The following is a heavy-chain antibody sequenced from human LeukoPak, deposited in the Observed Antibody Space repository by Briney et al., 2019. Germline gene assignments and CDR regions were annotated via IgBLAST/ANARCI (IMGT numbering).Heavy chain of an antibody. Sequence: SETLSLTCTVSGGSSSRCYWSWIRQPPGKGLEWIGYIYYSGSTNYKSSLKSRVTISVDTSKNQFSLKLSSVTAADTAVYYCARGGVLKSVDYWGQGTLVTVSS. CDR3: ARGGVLKSVDY. CDR2: IYYSGST. CDR1: GGSSSRCY. D-gene: IGHD3-16*01. J-gene: IGHJ4*02. V-gene: IGHV4-59*01.